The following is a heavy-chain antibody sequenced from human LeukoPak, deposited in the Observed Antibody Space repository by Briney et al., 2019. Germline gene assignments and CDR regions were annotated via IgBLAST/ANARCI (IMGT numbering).Heavy chain of an antibody. Sequence: GGSLRLSCAASGFTFNSYAMNWVRQAPGKGLGWVSAISGRGGSTYYADYVKGRSTISRDNSKNMLYLQMNSLRAEDTAVYYCAKSMAGYCDSTIDNWGQGTLVTVSS. CDR2: ISGRGGST. J-gene: IGHJ4*02. CDR1: GFTFNSYA. CDR3: AKSMAGYCDSTIDN. D-gene: IGHD2-2*01. V-gene: IGHV3-23*01.